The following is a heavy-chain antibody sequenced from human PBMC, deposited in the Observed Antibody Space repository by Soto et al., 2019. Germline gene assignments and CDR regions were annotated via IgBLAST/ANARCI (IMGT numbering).Heavy chain of an antibody. J-gene: IGHJ4*02. CDR2: INPSGGST. CDR1: VYTFTSHY. Sequence: GXSVKVSCKASVYTFTSHYMHWVRQAPGQGLEWMGIINPSGGSTTYAQKFQGRVTMTRDTSTSTVYMELSSLRSEDTAVYYCARDQVAGTYYFDYWGQGTLVTVSS. CDR3: ARDQVAGTYYFDY. V-gene: IGHV1-46*01. D-gene: IGHD2-15*01.